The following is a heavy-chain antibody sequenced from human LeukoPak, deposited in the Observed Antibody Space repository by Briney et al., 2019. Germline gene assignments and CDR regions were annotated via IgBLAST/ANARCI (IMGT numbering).Heavy chain of an antibody. CDR1: GFTFSSYA. J-gene: IGHJ4*02. CDR3: AKGAYYDFWSGYFDY. CDR2: ISYDGSNK. D-gene: IGHD3-3*01. V-gene: IGHV3-30-3*01. Sequence: AGGSLRLSCAASGFTFSSYAMHWVRQAPGKGLEWVAVISYDGSNKYYADSVKGRFTISRDNAKNTLYLQMNSLRAEDTAVYYCAKGAYYDFWSGYFDYWGQGTLVTVSS.